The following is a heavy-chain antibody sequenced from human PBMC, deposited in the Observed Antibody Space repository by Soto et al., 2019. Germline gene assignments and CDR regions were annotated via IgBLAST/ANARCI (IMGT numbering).Heavy chain of an antibody. CDR1: GFTFSNAW. CDR3: TTGLTGYYWALGY. D-gene: IGHD3-9*01. Sequence: EVQLVESGGGLVKPGGSLRLSCAASGFTFSNAWMNWVRQAPGKGLEWVGRTKSKTDGGTTDYAAPVKGRFTISRDDSKNTLYLQMNSLKTEDTAVYYCTTGLTGYYWALGYWGQGTLVTVSS. CDR2: TKSKTDGGTT. J-gene: IGHJ4*02. V-gene: IGHV3-15*07.